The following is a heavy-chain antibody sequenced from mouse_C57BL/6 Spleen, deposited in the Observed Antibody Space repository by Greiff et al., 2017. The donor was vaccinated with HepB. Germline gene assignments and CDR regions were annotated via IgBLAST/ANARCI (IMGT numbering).Heavy chain of an antibody. CDR3: ARGGAYFDY. V-gene: IGHV1-82*01. Sequence: VQLQQSGPELVKPGASVKISCKASGYAFSSSWMNWVKQRPGKGLEWIGRIYPGDGDTNYNGKFKGKATLTADKASSTAYMQLSSLTSEDSAVYLCARGGAYFDYWGQGTTLTVSS. CDR2: IYPGDGDT. CDR1: GYAFSSSW. J-gene: IGHJ2*01.